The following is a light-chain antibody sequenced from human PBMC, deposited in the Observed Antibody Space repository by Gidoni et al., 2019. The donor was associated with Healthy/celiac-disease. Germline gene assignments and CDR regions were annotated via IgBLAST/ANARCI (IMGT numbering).Light chain of an antibody. CDR2: LGS. V-gene: IGKV2-28*01. J-gene: IGKJ4*01. Sequence: IVMTQSPPSLPVTPGEPASISCRSSQSLLHSNGCNYLDWYLQKPGQSPQLLIYLGSNRASGVPDRFSGSGSGTDFTLKISRVEAEDVGVYYCMQALQTPLTFGGGTKVEIK. CDR1: QSLLHSNGCNY. CDR3: MQALQTPLT.